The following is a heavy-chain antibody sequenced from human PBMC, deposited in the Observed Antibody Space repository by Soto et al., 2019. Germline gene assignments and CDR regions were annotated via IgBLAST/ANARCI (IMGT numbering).Heavy chain of an antibody. CDR3: ARSLSGWYVRYYFDY. V-gene: IGHV1-3*01. J-gene: IGHJ4*02. D-gene: IGHD6-19*01. CDR1: GYTFTSYA. Sequence: QVQLVQSGAEVKKPGASVKVSCKASGYTFTSYAMHWVRQAPGQRLEWMGWINAGNGNTKYSQKFQGRVTITRDTSASTAYMKLSSLRSEDTAVYYCARSLSGWYVRYYFDYWGQGTLVTVSS. CDR2: INAGNGNT.